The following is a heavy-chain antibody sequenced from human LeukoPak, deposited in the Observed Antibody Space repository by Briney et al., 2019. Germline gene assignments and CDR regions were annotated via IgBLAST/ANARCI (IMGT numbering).Heavy chain of an antibody. Sequence: SETLSLTCTVSGGSFSNYYWSWIRQPPGKGLEWIGYIYYNGDTNYSPSLRSRVTISVDTSKNQFSLKLSSVTAADTAVYYCARVEYSSSAYYFDYWGQGTLVTVSS. J-gene: IGHJ4*02. CDR3: ARVEYSSSAYYFDY. CDR1: GGSFSNYY. CDR2: IYYNGDT. D-gene: IGHD6-6*01. V-gene: IGHV4-59*12.